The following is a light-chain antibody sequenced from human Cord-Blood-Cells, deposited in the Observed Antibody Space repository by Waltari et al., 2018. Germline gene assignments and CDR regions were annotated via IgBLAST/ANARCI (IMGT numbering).Light chain of an antibody. CDR3: QQYNSY. CDR1: QRISSW. J-gene: IGKJ5*01. CDR2: KAS. V-gene: IGKV1-5*03. Sequence: DIQMTQSPSTLSASVGHRVTITCRASQRISSWLAWYQQKPGKAPKLLIYKASSLESGGPSRFRGGGSGTEFTLTISSLQPDDFATCYCQQYNSYFGQGTRLEIK.